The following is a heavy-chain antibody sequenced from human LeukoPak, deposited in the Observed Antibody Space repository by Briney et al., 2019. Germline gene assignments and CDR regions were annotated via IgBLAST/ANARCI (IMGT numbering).Heavy chain of an antibody. CDR1: GYTFTSYG. CDR2: ISAYNGST. Sequence: GASVKVSCKASGYTFTSYGISWVRQAPGQGLEWMGWISAYNGSTNYAQKLQGRVTMTTDTSTSTAYMELRSLRSDGTAVYYCARDGLYYDILTPYYYYDMDVWGQGTTVTVSS. CDR3: ARDGLYYDILTPYYYYDMDV. D-gene: IGHD3-9*01. J-gene: IGHJ6*02. V-gene: IGHV1-18*01.